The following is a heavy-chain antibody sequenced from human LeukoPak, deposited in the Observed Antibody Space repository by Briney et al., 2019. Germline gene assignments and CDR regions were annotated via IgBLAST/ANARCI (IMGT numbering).Heavy chain of an antibody. J-gene: IGHJ3*02. D-gene: IGHD4-17*01. V-gene: IGHV3-30*18. CDR2: ISYDGSNK. CDR3: AKDYIEYYGDYNAFDI. Sequence: GGSLRLSCAASGFTFCSYGMHWVRQAPGKGLEWVAVISYDGSNKYYADSVKGRFTISRDNSKNTLYLHMNSLRAEDTAVYYCAKDYIEYYGDYNAFDIWGQGTMVTVSS. CDR1: GFTFCSYG.